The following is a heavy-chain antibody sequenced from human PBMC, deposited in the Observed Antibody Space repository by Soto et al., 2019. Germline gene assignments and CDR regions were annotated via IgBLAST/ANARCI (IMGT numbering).Heavy chain of an antibody. CDR2: ISFEGSKK. D-gene: IGHD6-6*01. CDR1: GFIFSGYG. V-gene: IGHV3-30*18. J-gene: IGHJ5*02. CDR3: AKGGSSSARYFDR. Sequence: QVQLVESGGGVVQPGGSLRLSCAASGFIFSGYGMHWVRQAPGNGLEWVAVISFEGSKKYYANSVEGRFTISRDNSKNTLFLQMNSLRAEDTAVYYCAKGGSSSARYFDRWGQGALVTVSS.